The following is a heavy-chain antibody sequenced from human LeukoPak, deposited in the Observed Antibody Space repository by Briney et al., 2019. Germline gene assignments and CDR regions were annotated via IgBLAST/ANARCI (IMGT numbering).Heavy chain of an antibody. CDR2: IYSGGST. Sequence: RGSLRLSCAASGFTFSSYWMSWVRQAPGKGLEWVSVIYSGGSTYYADSVKGRFTISRDNSKNTLYLQMNSLRAEDTAVYYCASLGSVVDYWGQGTLVTVSS. CDR1: GFTFSSYW. D-gene: IGHD4-23*01. CDR3: ASLGSVVDY. J-gene: IGHJ4*02. V-gene: IGHV3-53*01.